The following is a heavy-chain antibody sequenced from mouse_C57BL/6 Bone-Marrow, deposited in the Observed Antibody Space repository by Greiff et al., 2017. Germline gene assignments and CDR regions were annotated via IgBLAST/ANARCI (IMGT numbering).Heavy chain of an antibody. D-gene: IGHD4-1*01. V-gene: IGHV1-69*01. Sequence: QVQLQQPGAELVMPGASVKLSCKASGYTFTSYWMHWVKQRPGQGLEWIGEIDPSDSYTNYNQKFKGKSTLTVDESSSTAYMQLSSLTSVDSSVYYYARIWAFDYWGQATPVTASS. J-gene: IGHJ4*01. CDR3: ARIWAFDY. CDR1: GYTFTSYW. CDR2: IDPSDSYT.